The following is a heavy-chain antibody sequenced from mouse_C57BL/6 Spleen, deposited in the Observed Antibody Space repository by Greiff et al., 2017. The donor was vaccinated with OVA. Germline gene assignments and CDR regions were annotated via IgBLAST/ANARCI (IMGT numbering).Heavy chain of an antibody. CDR3: ARRGGIYDYDGYYAMDY. CDR1: GFTFSDYG. V-gene: IGHV5-17*01. D-gene: IGHD2-4*01. Sequence: EVKLMESGGGLVKPGGSLKLSCAASGFTFSDYGMHWVRQAPEKGLEWVAYISSGSSTIYYADTVKGRFTISRDNAKNTLFLQMTSLRSEDTAMYYCARRGGIYDYDGYYAMDYWGQGTSVTVSS. J-gene: IGHJ4*01. CDR2: ISSGSSTI.